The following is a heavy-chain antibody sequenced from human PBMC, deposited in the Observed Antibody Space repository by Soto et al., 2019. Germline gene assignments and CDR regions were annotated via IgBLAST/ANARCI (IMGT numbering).Heavy chain of an antibody. V-gene: IGHV4-59*01. CDR2: INYMGAT. CDR3: ARVPVLRRPYYFCYGLDV. D-gene: IGHD1-1*01. CDR1: GGSINTYY. J-gene: IGHJ6*04. Sequence: SETLSLTCTVSGGSINTYYWCWIRQPPGKGLEWMGRINYMGATNYNPSLRSRATISVDMSKNQFSLRLSSVTTADTALFYCARVPVLRRPYYFCYGLDVWGKGTRVTIPS.